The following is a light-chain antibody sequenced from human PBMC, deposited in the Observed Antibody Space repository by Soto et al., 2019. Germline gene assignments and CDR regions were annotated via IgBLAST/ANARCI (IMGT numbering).Light chain of an antibody. CDR2: GAS. J-gene: IGKJ5*01. CDR1: QSVAANY. V-gene: IGKV3-15*01. CDR3: QQYNNWIT. Sequence: EVVLTQSPGILSLSPGERATLSCRASQSVAANYLAWYQQKRGQAPRLLIYGASNRATGVPARFSGSWSGTEFTLTISSLQSEDFAVYYCQQYNNWITFGQGTRLEIK.